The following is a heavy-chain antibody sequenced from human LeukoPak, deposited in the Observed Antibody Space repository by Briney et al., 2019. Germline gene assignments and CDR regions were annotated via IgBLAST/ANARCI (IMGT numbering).Heavy chain of an antibody. J-gene: IGHJ1*01. Sequence: PGGSLRLSCAASGFIFSNYAMIWVRQAPGKGLEWVSGISGGGGNTYYAGSVKGRFTISRDNSKNTLYLQMNSLKTEDTAVYYCTTESVLRFLEHWGQGTLVTVSS. V-gene: IGHV3-23*01. CDR3: TTESVLRFLEH. D-gene: IGHD3-3*01. CDR2: ISGGGGNT. CDR1: GFIFSNYA.